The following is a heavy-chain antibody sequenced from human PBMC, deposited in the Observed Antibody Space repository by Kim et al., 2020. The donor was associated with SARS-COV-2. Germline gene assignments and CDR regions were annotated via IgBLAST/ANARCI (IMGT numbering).Heavy chain of an antibody. J-gene: IGHJ5*02. CDR3: AGDGLRNFDWPWGWLDP. Sequence: GGSLRLSCVASGFIYGMNWVRQVPGKGLEWVSVTYGETTTYYADSVKGRFTVSRDNNKLNLQMNSLRPDDTAIYFCAGDGLRNFDWPWGWLDPWGQGTLVTVSS. V-gene: IGHV3-23*03. CDR2: TYGETTT. CDR1: GFIYG. D-gene: IGHD3-9*01.